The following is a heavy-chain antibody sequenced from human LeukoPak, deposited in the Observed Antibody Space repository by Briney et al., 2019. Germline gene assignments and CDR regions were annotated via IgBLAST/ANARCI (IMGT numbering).Heavy chain of an antibody. J-gene: IGHJ4*02. CDR2: IYTSGST. V-gene: IGHV4-4*07. CDR3: ASYSSSWYYFDY. Sequence: SETLSLTCTVSGGSISSYYWSWIRQPAGKGLEWIGRIYTSGSTNYNPSLKSRVTISVDTSKNQFSLKLSSVTAADTAVYYCASYSSSWYYFDYWGQGTLVTVSS. CDR1: GGSISSYY. D-gene: IGHD6-13*01.